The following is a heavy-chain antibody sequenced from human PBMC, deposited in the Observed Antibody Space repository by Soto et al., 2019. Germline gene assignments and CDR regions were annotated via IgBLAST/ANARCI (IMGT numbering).Heavy chain of an antibody. D-gene: IGHD3-16*02. Sequence: EVQLLESGGGLVQPGGSLRLSCAASGFTFSSYAMSLVRQATGKGLEWVSAISGSGGSTYYADSEKGRFTISRDNSKNSLYLQMNSLRAEDTAVYYCAKELMITFGGVIVAFDYWGQGPLVTVSS. CDR1: GFTFSSYA. V-gene: IGHV3-23*01. CDR2: ISGSGGST. CDR3: AKELMITFGGVIVAFDY. J-gene: IGHJ4*02.